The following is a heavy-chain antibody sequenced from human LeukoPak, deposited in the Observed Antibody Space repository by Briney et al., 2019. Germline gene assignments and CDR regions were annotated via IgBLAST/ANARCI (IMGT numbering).Heavy chain of an antibody. Sequence: PGGSLRLSCAASGFTFSSYGMHWVRQAPGKGLEWVAFIRYDGSNKYYADSVKGRFTISRDNSKNTLYLQMNSLRAEDTAVYYCAKGAGSGSYYILYYYYGMDVWGQGTTVTVSS. CDR2: IRYDGSNK. CDR1: GFTFSSYG. CDR3: AKGAGSGSYYILYYYYGMDV. D-gene: IGHD3-10*01. V-gene: IGHV3-30*02. J-gene: IGHJ6*02.